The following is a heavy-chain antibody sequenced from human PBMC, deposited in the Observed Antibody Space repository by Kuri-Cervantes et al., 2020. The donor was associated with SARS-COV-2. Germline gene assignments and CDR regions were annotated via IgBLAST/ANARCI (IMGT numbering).Heavy chain of an antibody. CDR2: IWYDGSNK. CDR1: GFTFSSYG. J-gene: IGHJ5*02. V-gene: IGHV3-33*08. CDR3: ARDRGVDYCSSTSCPSGPFGPFDP. D-gene: IGHD2-2*01. Sequence: GGSLRLSCAASGFTFSSYGMHWVRQAPGKGLEWVAVIWYDGSNKYYADSVKGRFTISRDNSKNTLYLQMNSLRAEDTAVYYCARDRGVDYCSSTSCPSGPFGPFDPWGQGTLVTVSS.